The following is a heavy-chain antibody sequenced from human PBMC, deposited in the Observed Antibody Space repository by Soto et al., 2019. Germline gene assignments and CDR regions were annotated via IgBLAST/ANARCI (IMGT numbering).Heavy chain of an antibody. V-gene: IGHV3-11*01. CDR1: GFTFSDYY. CDR3: ARDDYGDPIDY. J-gene: IGHJ4*02. CDR2: ISSGGNSR. D-gene: IGHD4-17*01. Sequence: QVQLVESGGGLVRPGGSLRLSCAASGFTFSDYYMTWIRQAPGKGLEWVSCISSGGNSRYYADSVKGRFSVSRDNAKNSLYLQMNSLGAEDTAVYYCARDDYGDPIDYWGQGTLVTVSS.